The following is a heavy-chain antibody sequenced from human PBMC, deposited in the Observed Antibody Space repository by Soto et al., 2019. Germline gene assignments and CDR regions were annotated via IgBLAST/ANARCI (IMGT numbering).Heavy chain of an antibody. V-gene: IGHV3-48*03. CDR2: ISSSCSTI. J-gene: IGHJ6*02. CDR1: GFTFSSYE. D-gene: IGHD1-26*01. Sequence: GGSLRLSCAASGFTFSSYELNWVRQAPGKGLERVSYISSSCSTIYYADSVKGRFTISRDNAKNSLYLQMNSLRAEDTAVYYCARDSYRPWELLILDVWGQGTTVTVSS. CDR3: ARDSYRPWELLILDV.